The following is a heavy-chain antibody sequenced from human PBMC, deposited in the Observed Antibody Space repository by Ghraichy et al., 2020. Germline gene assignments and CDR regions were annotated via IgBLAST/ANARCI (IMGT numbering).Heavy chain of an antibody. Sequence: GGSLRLSCKGSGFPFSRYGMHWVRRAPGKGLGWVALRSPDKETKFYADSVRGRFTISRDDSKSTLFLRMNNLRPEDTGMYYCARGDDGSPDSWGPGTLVIVSS. J-gene: IGHJ4*02. D-gene: IGHD1-26*01. CDR1: GFPFSRYG. CDR2: RSPDKETK. CDR3: ARGDDGSPDS. V-gene: IGHV3-30*03.